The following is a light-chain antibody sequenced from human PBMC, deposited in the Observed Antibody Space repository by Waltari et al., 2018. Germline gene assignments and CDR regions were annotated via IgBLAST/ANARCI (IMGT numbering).Light chain of an antibody. CDR3: QQSYSIPLT. V-gene: IGKV1-39*01. Sequence: DIQMTQSPSSLSASVGDRVTITYRASETIRIYLNWYQQKPGKAPKLLINTASRLQSGVPSRFSGSGSGTDFTLTISTLQHEDFATYYCQQSYSIPLTFGGGTKVEIK. CDR2: TAS. J-gene: IGKJ4*01. CDR1: ETIRIY.